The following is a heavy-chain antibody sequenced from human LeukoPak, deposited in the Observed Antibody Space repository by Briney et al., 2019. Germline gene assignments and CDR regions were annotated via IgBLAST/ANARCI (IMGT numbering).Heavy chain of an antibody. CDR3: AKDPYSGSYSPFFDY. CDR1: GFTFDDYT. J-gene: IGHJ4*02. CDR2: ISWDGGST. V-gene: IGHV3-43*01. D-gene: IGHD1-26*01. Sequence: GGSLRLSCAASGFTFDDYTMHWVRHAPGKGLEWVSLISWDGGSTYYADSVKGRFTISRDNSKNSLYLQMNSLRTEDTALYYCAKDPYSGSYSPFFDYWGQGTLVTVSS.